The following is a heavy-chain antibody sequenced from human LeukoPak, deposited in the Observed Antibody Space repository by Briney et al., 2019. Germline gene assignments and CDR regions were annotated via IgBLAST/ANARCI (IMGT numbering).Heavy chain of an antibody. J-gene: IGHJ3*02. CDR3: ARATTVVTRSPNAFDI. CDR2: IYSGGST. Sequence: GGCLRLSCAASGFTVSSNYMSWVRQAPGKGLEWVSVIYSGGSTYYADSVKGRFTISRDNSKNTLYLQMNSLRAEDTAVYYCARATTVVTRSPNAFDIWGQGTMVTVSS. D-gene: IGHD4-23*01. CDR1: GFTVSSNY. V-gene: IGHV3-53*01.